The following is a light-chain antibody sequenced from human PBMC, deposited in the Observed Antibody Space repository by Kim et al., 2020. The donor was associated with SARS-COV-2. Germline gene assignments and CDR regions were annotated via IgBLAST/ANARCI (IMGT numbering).Light chain of an antibody. J-gene: IGLJ1*01. Sequence: HRVTISGTGSSSNVGAGYDVHWYQQLPGTAPNLLIFGNTNRPSGVPDRFSGSKSGTSVSLIITGLQTEDEADYYCQSYDSSLTGYVFGTGTKVTVL. V-gene: IGLV1-40*01. CDR3: QSYDSSLTGYV. CDR2: GNT. CDR1: SSNVGAGYD.